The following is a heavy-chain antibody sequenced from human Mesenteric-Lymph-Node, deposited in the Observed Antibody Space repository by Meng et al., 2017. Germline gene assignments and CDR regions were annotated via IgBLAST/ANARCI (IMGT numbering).Heavy chain of an antibody. Sequence: HVPLQEPGPGPVQPSQTLSLPCTVSGGSISSGGYYWSWIRQHPGKGLEWIGYIHDSGSTYYNPSLKSRVTISADTSKNQFSLKLSSVTAADTAVYYCARASYGSGSPLGESWFDPWGQGTLVTVSS. CDR3: ARASYGSGSPLGESWFDP. J-gene: IGHJ5*02. CDR1: GGSISSGGYY. V-gene: IGHV4-31*03. D-gene: IGHD3-10*01. CDR2: IHDSGST.